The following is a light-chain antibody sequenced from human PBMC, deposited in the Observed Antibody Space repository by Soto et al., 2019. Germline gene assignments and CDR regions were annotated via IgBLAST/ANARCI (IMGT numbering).Light chain of an antibody. CDR3: EPPHQSPRT. CDR1: QSVSNNY. J-gene: IGKJ5*01. CDR2: GAS. Sequence: GVSQSVSNNYLAWYQQKPGQAPRLLIYGASTRATGIPPRFSGIGSGTAFTLTLNGLQSEESALSICEPPHQSPRTVAQGTRLEIK. V-gene: IGKV3D-7*01.